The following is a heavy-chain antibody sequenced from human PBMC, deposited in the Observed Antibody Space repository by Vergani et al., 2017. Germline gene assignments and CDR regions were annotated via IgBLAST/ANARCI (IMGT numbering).Heavy chain of an antibody. CDR1: GFTFSSYS. D-gene: IGHD3-9*01. J-gene: IGHJ4*02. CDR2: ISSSSSYI. V-gene: IGHV3-21*01. CDR3: AGDILTSDHHQN. Sequence: EVQLVESGGGLVQPGGSLRLSCAASGFTFSSYSMNWVRQAPGKGLEWVSSISSSSSYIYYEDSVKGRFTISRDNAKNSLYLQMNSLRAEDTAVYYCAGDILTSDHHQNWGQGTLVTVSS.